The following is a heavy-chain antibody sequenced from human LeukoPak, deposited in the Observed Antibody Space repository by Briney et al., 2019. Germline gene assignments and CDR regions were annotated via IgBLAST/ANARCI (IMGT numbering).Heavy chain of an antibody. CDR2: IYYTGST. D-gene: IGHD3-10*01. CDR1: GYSISSGYY. V-gene: IGHV4-38-2*02. CDR3: ARESPPMVRGVIISNVYNWFDP. J-gene: IGHJ5*02. Sequence: NTSETLSLTCTVSGYSISSGYYWGWIRQPPGKGLEWIGCIYYTGSTYYNPSLKSRVTISVDTSKNQFSLKLSSVTAADTAVYYCARESPPMVRGVIISNVYNWFDPWGQGTLVTVSS.